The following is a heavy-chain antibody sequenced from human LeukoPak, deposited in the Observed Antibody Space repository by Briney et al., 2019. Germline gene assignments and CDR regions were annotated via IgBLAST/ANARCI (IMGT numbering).Heavy chain of an antibody. CDR3: ANSHPYCSGGSCYGADY. D-gene: IGHD2-15*01. V-gene: IGHV1-8*01. Sequence: VKVSCKASGYTFTNYDINWVRQATGQGLEWMGWMNPNSGNTGYAQKFQGRVTMTRNTSISTAYMELSSLRSEDTAVYFCANSHPYCSGGSCYGADYWGQGTLVTVSS. CDR1: GYTFTNYD. J-gene: IGHJ4*02. CDR2: MNPNSGNT.